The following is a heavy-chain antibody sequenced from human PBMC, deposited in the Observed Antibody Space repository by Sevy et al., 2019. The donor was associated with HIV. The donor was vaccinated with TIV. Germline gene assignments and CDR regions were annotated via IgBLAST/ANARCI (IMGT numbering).Heavy chain of an antibody. J-gene: IGHJ6*03. Sequence: GGSLRLSCAASGFTFSSYWMHWVRQAPGKGLVWVSRINSDGSSTSYADSVKGRFTISRDNAKNTLYLQMNSLRAEDTALYYCARAPNLGYCSGGSCYSPNYYYYMDVWGKGTTVTVSS. CDR3: ARAPNLGYCSGGSCYSPNYYYYMDV. CDR1: GFTFSSYW. V-gene: IGHV3-74*01. D-gene: IGHD2-15*01. CDR2: INSDGSST.